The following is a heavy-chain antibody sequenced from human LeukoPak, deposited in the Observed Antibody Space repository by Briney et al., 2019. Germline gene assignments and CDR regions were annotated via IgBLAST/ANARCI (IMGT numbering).Heavy chain of an antibody. CDR3: AREGGHCGGDCYPDAFDI. J-gene: IGHJ3*02. CDR1: GFTFSSYA. Sequence: PGGSLRLSCAAPGFTFSSYAMSWVRQAPGKGLEWVSYISSSGSTTYYADSVKGRFTISRDNAKNSLYLQMNSLSAEDTAVYYCAREGGHCGGDCYPDAFDIWGQGTLVTVSS. D-gene: IGHD2-21*02. CDR2: ISSSGSTT. V-gene: IGHV3-48*04.